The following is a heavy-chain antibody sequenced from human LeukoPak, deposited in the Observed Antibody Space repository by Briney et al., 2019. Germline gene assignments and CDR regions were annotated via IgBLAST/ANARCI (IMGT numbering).Heavy chain of an antibody. J-gene: IGHJ4*02. CDR2: ISTHSGNT. Sequence: GASVKVSCKASGYTFTSYAINWVRQAPGQGLEWMGWISTHSGNTNYAQKLQGRVTMTTDTSTSTAYMELRSLRSDDTAIYYCARAMMGASSRTDYWGQGTLVTVSS. D-gene: IGHD1-26*01. V-gene: IGHV1-18*01. CDR1: GYTFTSYA. CDR3: ARAMMGASSRTDY.